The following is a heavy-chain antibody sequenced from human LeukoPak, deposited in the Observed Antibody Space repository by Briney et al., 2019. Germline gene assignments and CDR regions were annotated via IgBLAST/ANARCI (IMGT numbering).Heavy chain of an antibody. CDR2: ISSSGSTI. Sequence: PGGSLRLSCAASGFTFSSYEMNWVRQAPGKGLEWVSYISSSGSTIYYADSVKGRFTISRDNAKNSLYLQMNSLRAEDTAVYYCARAPGSLYYYYYYMDVWGKGTTVTISS. D-gene: IGHD3-10*01. V-gene: IGHV3-48*03. J-gene: IGHJ6*03. CDR1: GFTFSSYE. CDR3: ARAPGSLYYYYYYMDV.